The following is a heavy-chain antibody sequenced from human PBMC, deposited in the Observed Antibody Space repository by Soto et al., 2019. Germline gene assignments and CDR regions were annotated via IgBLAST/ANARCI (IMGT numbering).Heavy chain of an antibody. J-gene: IGHJ6*03. CDR1: GFTFSSYA. CDR3: ARGNSSSWDGNYYYYMDV. V-gene: IGHV3-23*01. D-gene: IGHD6-13*01. Sequence: GGSLRLSCAASGFTFSSYAMSWVRQAPGKGLEWVSAISGSGGSTYYADSVKGRFTISRDNSKNTLYLQMDSLRAEDTAVYYCARGNSSSWDGNYYYYMDVWGKGTTVTVSS. CDR2: ISGSGGST.